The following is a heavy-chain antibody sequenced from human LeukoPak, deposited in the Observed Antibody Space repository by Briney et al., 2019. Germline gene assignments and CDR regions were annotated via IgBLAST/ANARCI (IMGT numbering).Heavy chain of an antibody. CDR2: IWYDGSNK. Sequence: PGRSLRLSCAASGFTFSSYGMHWVRQAPGKGLEWVAVIWYDGSNKYYADSVKGRFTISRDNSKNTLYLQMNSLRAEDTAVYYCARGAPRDYEFYFDYWGQGTLVTVSS. CDR1: GFTFSSYG. D-gene: IGHD4-17*01. J-gene: IGHJ4*02. V-gene: IGHV3-33*01. CDR3: ARGAPRDYEFYFDY.